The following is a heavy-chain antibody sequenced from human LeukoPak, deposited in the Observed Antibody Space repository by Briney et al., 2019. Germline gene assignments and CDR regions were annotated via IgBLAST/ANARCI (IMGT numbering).Heavy chain of an antibody. J-gene: IGHJ4*02. CDR3: VREHWAAPDH. CDR2: ISPTGDII. V-gene: IGHV3-11*01. D-gene: IGHD3-16*01. Sequence: PGGSLRLSCAASGFTFGVYYMTWIRQAPGRGLEPLSFISPTGDIIKYVDSVKGRFTFSRDNAKSSMYLEMNSLRAEDTAVYYCVREHWAAPDHWGQGTLVTVSP. CDR1: GFTFGVYY.